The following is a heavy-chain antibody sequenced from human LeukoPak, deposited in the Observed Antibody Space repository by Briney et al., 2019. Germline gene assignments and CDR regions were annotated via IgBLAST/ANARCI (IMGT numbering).Heavy chain of an antibody. J-gene: IGHJ4*02. Sequence: GASVKVSCKASGYTFTSYYMHWVRQAPGQGLEWMGIINPSGGSTSYAQKFQGRVTVTRDMSTSTVYMELSSLRSEDTAVYYCARDFGSGSYYQPRFDYWGQGTLVTVSS. V-gene: IGHV1-46*01. CDR3: ARDFGSGSYYQPRFDY. CDR1: GYTFTSYY. CDR2: INPSGGST. D-gene: IGHD3-10*01.